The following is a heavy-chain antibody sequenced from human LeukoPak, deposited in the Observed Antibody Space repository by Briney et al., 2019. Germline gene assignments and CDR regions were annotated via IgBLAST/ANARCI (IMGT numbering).Heavy chain of an antibody. V-gene: IGHV3-64D*06. CDR3: VRISMGYYHY. CDR1: GFTVMTYA. Sequence: SGGSLRLSCSASGFTVMTYAIHWLPQAPGKRREYVSAISSNEDNTYYGDSVKGRFTIYRDNHKHTLYLQMSSLRAEHTAVYYCVRISMGYYHYWAQGPLVRVSS. CDR2: ISSNEDNT. J-gene: IGHJ4*02. D-gene: IGHD2/OR15-2a*01.